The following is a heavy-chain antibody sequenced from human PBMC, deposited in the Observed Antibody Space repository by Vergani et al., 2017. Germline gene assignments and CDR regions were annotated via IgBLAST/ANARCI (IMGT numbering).Heavy chain of an antibody. V-gene: IGHV1-2*06. CDR1: GYTFTGYY. Sequence: QVQLVQSGAEVKKPGASVKVSCKASGYTFTGYYMHWVRQAPGQGLEWMGRINPNSGGTNYAQKFQGRVTMTRDTSISTAYMERSRLRSDATAVYYCARDSLGHELRYFDWFSIDYWGQGTLVTVSS. CDR3: ARDSLGHELRYFDWFSIDY. CDR2: INPNSGGT. J-gene: IGHJ4*02. D-gene: IGHD3-9*01.